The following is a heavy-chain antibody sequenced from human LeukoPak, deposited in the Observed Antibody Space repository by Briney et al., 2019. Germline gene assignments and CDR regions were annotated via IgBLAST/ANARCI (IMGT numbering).Heavy chain of an antibody. J-gene: IGHJ4*02. CDR3: ARDADLFDY. V-gene: IGHV3-21*01. CDR1: GFTFSSYS. CDR2: ISSSSSYI. Sequence: GGSLRLSCAASGFTFSSYSINWVRQAPAKGLEWGSSISSSSSYIYYADSVKSRFTISRDNAKNSLYLQMNSRRAEDTAVYYCARDADLFDYWGQGTLVTVSS.